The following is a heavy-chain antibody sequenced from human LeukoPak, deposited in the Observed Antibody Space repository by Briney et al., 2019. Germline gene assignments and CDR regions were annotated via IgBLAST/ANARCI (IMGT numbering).Heavy chain of an antibody. V-gene: IGHV3-7*03. CDR2: INKDDSET. J-gene: IGHJ4*02. D-gene: IGHD3-3*01. CDR1: GGTFSSNW. CDR3: ARDNPAFGVVSDY. Sequence: PGGSLRLSCAASGGTFSSNWMSWLRQAQGTGLERVANINKDDSETYYLDPVKSRFTTFRDNDKNSLHLQVNSLRVEDTDVYYCARDNPAFGVVSDYWGQGTLVTVSS.